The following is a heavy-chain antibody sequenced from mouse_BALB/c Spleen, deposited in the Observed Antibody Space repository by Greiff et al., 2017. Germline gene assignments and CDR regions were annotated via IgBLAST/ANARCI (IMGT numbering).Heavy chain of an antibody. D-gene: IGHD2-1*01. CDR2: ISYSGST. CDR3: ARYGNYPAWFAY. Sequence: EVKLEESGPGLVKPSQSLSLTCTVTGYSITSDYAWNWIRQFPGNKLEWMGYISYSGSTSYNPSLKSRISITRDTSKNQFFLQLNSVTTEDTATYYCARYGNYPAWFAYWGQGTLVTVSA. J-gene: IGHJ3*01. V-gene: IGHV3-2*02. CDR1: GYSITSDYA.